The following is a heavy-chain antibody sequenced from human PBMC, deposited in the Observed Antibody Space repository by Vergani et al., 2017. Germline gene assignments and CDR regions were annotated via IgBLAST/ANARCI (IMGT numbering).Heavy chain of an antibody. Sequence: EVQLLESGGGLVQPGGSLRLSCAASGFTFSSYAMSWVRQAPGKGLEWVSAISGSGGSTNYADSVKGRFTISRDNSKNTLYLQMNSLRAEDTAVYYCAKHVDNGYEFWYFDLWGRGTLVTVSS. CDR1: GFTFSSYA. D-gene: IGHD5-12*01. CDR3: AKHVDNGYEFWYFDL. CDR2: ISGSGGST. J-gene: IGHJ2*01. V-gene: IGHV3-23*01.